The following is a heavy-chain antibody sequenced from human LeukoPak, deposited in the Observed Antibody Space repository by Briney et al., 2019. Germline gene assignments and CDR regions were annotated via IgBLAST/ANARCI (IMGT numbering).Heavy chain of an antibody. J-gene: IGHJ4*02. V-gene: IGHV4-59*01. CDR1: GGSISSYY. Sequence: SETLSLTCTVSGGSISSYYWSWIRQLPGKGLEWIGYIYYSGSTNYNPSLKSRVTISVDTSKNQFSLKLSSVTAADTAVYYCARTRIVVVVAAPYFDYWGQGTLVTVSS. D-gene: IGHD2-15*01. CDR3: ARTRIVVVVAAPYFDY. CDR2: IYYSGST.